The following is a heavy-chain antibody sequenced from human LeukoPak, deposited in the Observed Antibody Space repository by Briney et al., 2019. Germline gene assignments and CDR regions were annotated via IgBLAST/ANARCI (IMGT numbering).Heavy chain of an antibody. Sequence: GGSLRLSCAASGFTFDDYAMHWVRQAPGKGLEWVSGISWNSGSIGYADSVKGRFTISRDNAKNSLYLQMNSLRAEDMALYYCAKASGWYYMDVWGKGTTVTVSS. CDR2: ISWNSGSI. V-gene: IGHV3-9*03. D-gene: IGHD6-19*01. CDR3: AKASGWYYMDV. J-gene: IGHJ6*03. CDR1: GFTFDDYA.